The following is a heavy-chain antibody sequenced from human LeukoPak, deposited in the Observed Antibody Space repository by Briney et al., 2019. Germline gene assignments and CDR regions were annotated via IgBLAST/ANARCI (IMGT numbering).Heavy chain of an antibody. D-gene: IGHD1-26*01. J-gene: IGHJ4*02. Sequence: GGSLRLSFAASGFTFSSYWMSWVRQAPGKGLEWVANIKQDGSEKYYVDSVKGRFTISRDNAKNSLYLQMNSLRAEDTAVYYCARDLFPDPTIVGEQGYWGQGTLVTVSS. CDR2: IKQDGSEK. CDR3: ARDLFPDPTIVGEQGY. V-gene: IGHV3-7*01. CDR1: GFTFSSYW.